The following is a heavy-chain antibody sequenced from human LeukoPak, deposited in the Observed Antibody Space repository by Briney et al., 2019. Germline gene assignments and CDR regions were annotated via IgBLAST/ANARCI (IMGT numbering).Heavy chain of an antibody. V-gene: IGHV3-23*01. CDR3: ARHSTSIFGVVTEDY. Sequence: QAGGSLRLSCAASGFTFSSYAMSWVRQAPGKGLEWVSAISGSGGSTYYADSVKGRFTVSRDNSKNTLYLQMNSLRVEDTAVYYCARHSTSIFGVVTEDYWGQGTLVTVSS. CDR1: GFTFSSYA. D-gene: IGHD3-3*01. J-gene: IGHJ4*02. CDR2: ISGSGGST.